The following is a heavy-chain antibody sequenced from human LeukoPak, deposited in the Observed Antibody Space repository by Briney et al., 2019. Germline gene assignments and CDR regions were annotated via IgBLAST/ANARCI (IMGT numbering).Heavy chain of an antibody. CDR2: MKQEGREK. D-gene: IGHD6-19*01. CDR1: GFNFNSYW. CDR3: AKEFRGSGGWTPFGH. Sequence: GGSLRLSCVGSGFNFNSYWMRWVRQVPGKGLEWVANMKQEGREKNYVDSVKGRFIISRDNAKNSVYLQMNSLRVEDTAVYYCAKEFRGSGGWTPFGHWGQGTPVIASS. V-gene: IGHV3-7*03. J-gene: IGHJ4*02.